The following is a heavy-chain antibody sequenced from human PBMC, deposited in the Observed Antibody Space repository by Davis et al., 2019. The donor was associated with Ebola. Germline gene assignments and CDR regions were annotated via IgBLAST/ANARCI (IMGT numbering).Heavy chain of an antibody. Sequence: GESLKISCAVSGFNFSHYAMSWVRQAPGKGLEWVACISGSGTTTYYADSVEGRFNISRDNSKNTLSLLMNSVRGEDSAVYYCAKDKGFWVPPDWFGPWGQGVQVTVSS. CDR2: ISGSGTTT. CDR3: AKDKGFWVPPDWFGP. J-gene: IGHJ5*02. V-gene: IGHV3-23*01. CDR1: GFNFSHYA. D-gene: IGHD3-16*01.